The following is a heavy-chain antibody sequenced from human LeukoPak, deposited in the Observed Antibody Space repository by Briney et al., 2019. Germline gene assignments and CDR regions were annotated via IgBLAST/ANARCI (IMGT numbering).Heavy chain of an antibody. CDR3: ARDRWGNAGVDY. Sequence: SETLSLTCTVSGGSISSYYWSWIRQPPGKGLEWIGYIYYSGSTNYNPSLKSRVTISVDTSKNQFSLKLSSVTAADTAVYYCARDRWGNAGVDYWGQGTLVTVSS. CDR2: IYYSGST. D-gene: IGHD3-16*01. J-gene: IGHJ4*02. CDR1: GGSISSYY. V-gene: IGHV4-59*01.